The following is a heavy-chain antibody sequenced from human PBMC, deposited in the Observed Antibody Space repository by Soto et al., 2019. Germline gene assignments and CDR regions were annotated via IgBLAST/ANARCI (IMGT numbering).Heavy chain of an antibody. J-gene: IGHJ2*01. CDR2: IKNKANSYYI. CDR3: ARIKLGRHKYFDL. Sequence: GGSLRLSCAGSGFTFSDYYLDWVRQVPGRGLEWVGRIKNKANSYYIDYAASVKGRFTISRDDLKNSVFLQMNSLKTEDTAVYYCARIKLGRHKYFDLWGRGTLVTVSS. CDR1: GFTFSDYY. D-gene: IGHD1-1*01. V-gene: IGHV3-72*01.